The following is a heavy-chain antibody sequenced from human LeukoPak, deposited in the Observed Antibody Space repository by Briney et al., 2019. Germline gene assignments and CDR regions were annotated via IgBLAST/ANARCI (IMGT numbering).Heavy chain of an antibody. D-gene: IGHD2-15*01. CDR1: GGTFSSYA. CDR3: ARDEDIVVVVAAPFGFDP. CDR2: IIPIFGTA. J-gene: IGHJ5*02. Sequence: GASVKVSCKASGGTFSSYAISWVRQAPGQGLEWMGGIIPIFGTANYAQKFQGRVTITADKSTSTAYMELSSLRSEDTAVYYCARDEDIVVVVAAPFGFDPWGQGTLVTVSS. V-gene: IGHV1-69*06.